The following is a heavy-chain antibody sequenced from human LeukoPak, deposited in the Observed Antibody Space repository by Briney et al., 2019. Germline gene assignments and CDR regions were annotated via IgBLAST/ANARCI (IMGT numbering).Heavy chain of an antibody. V-gene: IGHV4-34*01. CDR2: INHSGST. Sequence: SETLSLTCAVYGGSFSGYYWSWIRQPPGKGLEWIGEINHSGSTNYNPSPKSRVTISVDTSKNQFSLKLSSVTAADTAVYYCARGGGRECSSTSCYNWGQGTLVTVSS. CDR1: GGSFSGYY. CDR3: ARGGGRECSSTSCYN. D-gene: IGHD2-2*02. J-gene: IGHJ4*02.